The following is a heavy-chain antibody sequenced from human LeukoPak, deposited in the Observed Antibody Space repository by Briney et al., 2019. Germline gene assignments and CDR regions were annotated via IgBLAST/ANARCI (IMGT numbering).Heavy chain of an antibody. Sequence: GGSLRLSCAASGFTFSSYSMNWVRQAPGKGLEWVSYISNSGSTIDYTDSVKGRFTISRDNAKNSLYLQMNSLRAEDTAVYYCSRLRGYSYGYADYWGQGTLVTVSS. CDR1: GFTFSSYS. V-gene: IGHV3-48*04. CDR3: SRLRGYSYGYADY. D-gene: IGHD5-18*01. CDR2: ISNSGSTI. J-gene: IGHJ4*02.